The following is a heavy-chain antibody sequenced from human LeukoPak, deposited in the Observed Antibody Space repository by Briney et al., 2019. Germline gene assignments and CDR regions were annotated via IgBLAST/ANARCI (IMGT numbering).Heavy chain of an antibody. J-gene: IGHJ4*02. D-gene: IGHD6-13*01. CDR1: GFSFSNSW. Sequence: GGSLRLSCAASGFSFSNSWMHWVRQAPGKGLVWVSRINSDGTTTYYADSVKGRFTISRDNSKNTLYLQMSSLRVEDTAVYYCTRDTPGIAASVSGGWGQGTLVTVSS. CDR2: INSDGTTT. CDR3: TRDTPGIAASVSGG. V-gene: IGHV3-74*01.